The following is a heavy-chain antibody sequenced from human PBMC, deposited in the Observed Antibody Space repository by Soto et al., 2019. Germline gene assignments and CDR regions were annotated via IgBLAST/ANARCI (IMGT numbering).Heavy chain of an antibody. CDR1: GGTFSSYA. CDR3: EREGGYGSGSYSPQYYGMDV. D-gene: IGHD3-10*01. CDR2: IIPIFGTA. Sequence: QVQLVQSGAEVKKPGSSVKVSCKASGGTFSSYAISWVRQAPGQGLEWMGGIIPIFGTANYAQKFQGRVTITADESTCKAYMVLRRLRSEDTAVYYCEREGGYGSGSYSPQYYGMDVWGQGTTVTVSS. V-gene: IGHV1-69*12. J-gene: IGHJ6*02.